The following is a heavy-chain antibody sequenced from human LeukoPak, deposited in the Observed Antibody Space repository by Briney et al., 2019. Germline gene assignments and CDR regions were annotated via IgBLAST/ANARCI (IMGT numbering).Heavy chain of an antibody. V-gene: IGHV5-51*01. CDR2: IYPGDSDT. CDR1: GYSFTSYW. Sequence: GESLKISCKGSGYSFTSYWIGWVRQMPGKGLEWMGIIYPGDSDTRYSPSFQGQVTISAGKSISTAYLQWSSLKASDTAMYYCARYLRYFDWLADYWGQGTLVTVSS. D-gene: IGHD3-9*01. J-gene: IGHJ4*02. CDR3: ARYLRYFDWLADY.